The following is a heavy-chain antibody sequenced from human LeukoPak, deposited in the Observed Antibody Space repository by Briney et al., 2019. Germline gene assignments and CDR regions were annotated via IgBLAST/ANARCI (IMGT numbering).Heavy chain of an antibody. J-gene: IGHJ4*02. D-gene: IGHD1-26*01. Sequence: SQTLSPTCTLSGGSISSSSYYWGWIRHPPGEGLEWIGRIYYSGSTYYNPSLKSRVTISVDTSKNPFSLKLSSVTAADTAVYYCAALLDVHIVGTSPPDYWGQGILVAVSS. CDR3: AALLDVHIVGTSPPDY. CDR1: GGSISSSSYY. CDR2: IYYSGST. V-gene: IGHV4-39*07.